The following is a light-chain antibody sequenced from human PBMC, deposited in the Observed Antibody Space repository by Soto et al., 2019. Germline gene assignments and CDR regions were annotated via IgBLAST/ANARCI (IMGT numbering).Light chain of an antibody. J-gene: IGLJ2*01. CDR2: EVS. Sequence: QSPRTQPASMSGSPGQSITISCTGTISDVGGYNYVSWYQQHPGKAPKLMIYEVSNRPSGVSNRFSGSKSGNTASLTISGLQAEDEADYYCSSYTTTSTLGVFGGGTKVTVL. CDR3: SSYTTTSTLGV. CDR1: ISDVGGYNY. V-gene: IGLV2-14*01.